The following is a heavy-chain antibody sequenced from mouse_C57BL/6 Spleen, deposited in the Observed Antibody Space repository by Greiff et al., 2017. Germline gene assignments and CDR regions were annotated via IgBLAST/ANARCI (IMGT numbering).Heavy chain of an antibody. CDR3: ARAGSYDGYYEAMDY. Sequence: VQLQQPGAELVRPGTSVKLSCKASGYTFTSYWMHWVKQRPGQGLEWIGVIDPSDSYTNYNQKFKGKATLTVDTSSSTAYMQLSSLTSEDSAVYYCARAGSYDGYYEAMDYWGQGTSVTVSS. CDR1: GYTFTSYW. CDR2: IDPSDSYT. J-gene: IGHJ4*01. D-gene: IGHD2-3*01. V-gene: IGHV1-59*01.